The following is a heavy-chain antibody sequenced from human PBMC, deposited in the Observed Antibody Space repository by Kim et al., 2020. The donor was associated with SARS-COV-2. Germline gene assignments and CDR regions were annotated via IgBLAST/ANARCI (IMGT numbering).Heavy chain of an antibody. Sequence: RIYYDETMKGRLTISRDNSKNTLYLQMNSLRAEDTAVYYCAKGGSAPFDPWGQGTLVTVSS. CDR3: AKGGSAPFDP. CDR2: RI. J-gene: IGHJ5*02. V-gene: IGHV3-23*01. D-gene: IGHD3-10*01.